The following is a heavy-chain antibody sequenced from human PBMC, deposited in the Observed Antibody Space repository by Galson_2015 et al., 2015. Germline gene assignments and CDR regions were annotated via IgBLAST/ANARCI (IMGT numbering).Heavy chain of an antibody. Sequence: SVKVSCKASGYTFTSYDINWVRQATGQGLEWMGWMNPNSGNTGYAQKFQGRVTMTRNTPISTAYMELSSLRSEDTAVYYCAREDTAMDTAYYYYYMDVWGKGTTVTVSS. CDR1: GYTFTSYD. CDR3: AREDTAMDTAYYYYYMDV. D-gene: IGHD5-18*01. CDR2: MNPNSGNT. J-gene: IGHJ6*03. V-gene: IGHV1-8*01.